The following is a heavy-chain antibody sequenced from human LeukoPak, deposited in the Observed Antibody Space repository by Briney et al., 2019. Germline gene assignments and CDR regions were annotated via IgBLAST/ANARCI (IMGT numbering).Heavy chain of an antibody. D-gene: IGHD6-19*01. Sequence: GGSLRLSCAASGFTFSSYSVNWVRQAPGKGLEWVSSISSSSSYIYYADSVKGRFTISRDNAKNSLYLQMNSLRAEDTAVYYCARVREQWLTYFDYWGQGTLVTVSS. J-gene: IGHJ4*02. CDR2: ISSSSSYI. V-gene: IGHV3-21*01. CDR3: ARVREQWLTYFDY. CDR1: GFTFSSYS.